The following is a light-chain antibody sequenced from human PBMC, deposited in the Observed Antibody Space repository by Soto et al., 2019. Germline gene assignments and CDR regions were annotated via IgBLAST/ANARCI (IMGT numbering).Light chain of an antibody. J-gene: IGKJ2*01. Sequence: DIPMTQSPSAMSASVGDRVTITCRASQGISNYLAWFQQKPGKVPQRLIYAATSLQSGVPSRFSGSGSGTEFTLTISSLQPEDSATYYCLHHYNFPYTFGQGTKLEIK. CDR1: QGISNY. CDR3: LHHYNFPYT. V-gene: IGKV1-17*03. CDR2: AAT.